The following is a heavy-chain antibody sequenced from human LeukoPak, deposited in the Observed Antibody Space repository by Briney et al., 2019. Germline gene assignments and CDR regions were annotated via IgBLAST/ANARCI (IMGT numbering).Heavy chain of an antibody. CDR2: IYPGDSDT. CDR3: ARQSYSSSYWFDP. CDR1: GYSFTSYR. J-gene: IGHJ5*02. Sequence: GESLKISCKGSGYSFTSYRIGWVRQMPGKGLEWMGIIYPGDSDTRYSPSFQGQVTISADKSISTAYLQWSSLKASDTAMYYCARQSYSSSYWFDPWGQGTLVTVSS. D-gene: IGHD6-6*01. V-gene: IGHV5-51*01.